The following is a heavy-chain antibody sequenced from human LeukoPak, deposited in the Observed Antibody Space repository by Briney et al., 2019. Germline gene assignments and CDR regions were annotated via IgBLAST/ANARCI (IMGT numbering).Heavy chain of an antibody. Sequence: PSETLSLTCAVYGGSFSGYYWSWIRQPPGKGLEWIGEINHSGSTNYNPSLKSRVTISVDTSKNQFSLKLSSVTAADTAVYYCARSQYSSSWYLAYFDYWGQGTLVIVSS. CDR2: INHSGST. J-gene: IGHJ4*02. D-gene: IGHD6-13*01. CDR3: ARSQYSSSWYLAYFDY. CDR1: GGSFSGYY. V-gene: IGHV4-34*01.